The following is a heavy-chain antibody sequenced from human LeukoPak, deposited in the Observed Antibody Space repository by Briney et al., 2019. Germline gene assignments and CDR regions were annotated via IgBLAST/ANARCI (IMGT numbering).Heavy chain of an antibody. D-gene: IGHD3-10*01. J-gene: IGHJ4*02. Sequence: GGSIRLSCAASGFTFSNAWMSWVRQAPGKGLEWVGRIKSKTDGGTTDYAAPVKGRFTISRDDSKNTLYLQMNSLKTEDTAVYYCTASITMVRGVIINPYYFDYWGQGTLVTVSS. CDR1: GFTFSNAW. CDR2: IKSKTDGGTT. CDR3: TASITMVRGVIINPYYFDY. V-gene: IGHV3-15*01.